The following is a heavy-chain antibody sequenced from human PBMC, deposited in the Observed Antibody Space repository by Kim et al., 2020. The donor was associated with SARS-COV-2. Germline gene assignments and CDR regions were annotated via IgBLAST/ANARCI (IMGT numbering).Heavy chain of an antibody. V-gene: IGHV7-4-1*02. Sequence: ASVKVSCKASGYTFTSYAMNWVRQAPGQGLEWMGWINTNTGNPTYAQGFTGRFVFSLDTSVSTAYLQISSLKAEDTAVYYCARSGGYSGYEDYYYYGMDVWGQGTTVTVSS. J-gene: IGHJ6*02. CDR1: GYTFTSYA. CDR3: ARSGGYSGYEDYYYYGMDV. CDR2: INTNTGNP. D-gene: IGHD5-12*01.